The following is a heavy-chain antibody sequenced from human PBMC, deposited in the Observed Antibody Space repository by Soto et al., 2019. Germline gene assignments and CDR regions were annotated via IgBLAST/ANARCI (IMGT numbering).Heavy chain of an antibody. CDR2: IIPVYGTS. D-gene: IGHD3-10*01. J-gene: IGHJ6*02. CDR1: GYTFSDYA. Sequence: QVQLVQSGAEVKKPGSSVKVSCKACGYTFSDYAISWVRQAPGQGLEWMGGIIPVYGTSNYAQKFQGRVSIIADESTSTVYMELSSLRSDDTAVYYCARDFGKGNYYYYGLDVWGQGTTVTVSS. CDR3: ARDFGKGNYYYYGLDV. V-gene: IGHV1-69*01.